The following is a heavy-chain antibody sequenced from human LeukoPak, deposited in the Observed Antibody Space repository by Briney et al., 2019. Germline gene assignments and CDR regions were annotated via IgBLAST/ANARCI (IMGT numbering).Heavy chain of an antibody. CDR2: ISSGSSYI. CDR3: ARGRHVGVANTYGLEIGY. Sequence: PGGSLRLSCAASAFTFSDYTMNWVRQAPGKGLEWVSSISSGSSYIYYADSVKGRFTISRDNAQNTLHLQMNSLRAEDTAVYYCARGRHVGVANTYGLEIGYWGQGTLVTVSS. J-gene: IGHJ4*02. V-gene: IGHV3-21*01. D-gene: IGHD5-18*01. CDR1: AFTFSDYT.